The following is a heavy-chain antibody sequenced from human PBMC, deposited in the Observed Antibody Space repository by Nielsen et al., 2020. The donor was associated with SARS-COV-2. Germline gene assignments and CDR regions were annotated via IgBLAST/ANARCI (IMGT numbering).Heavy chain of an antibody. CDR3: ARGGYSSHSDAFDI. D-gene: IGHD5-18*01. J-gene: IGHJ3*02. CDR1: GYTLTELS. Sequence: ASVKVSCKVSGYTLTELSMHWVRQAPGKGLEWMGGFDPEDGETIYAQKFQGRVTMTEDTSTDTAYMELSSLRSEDTAVYYCARGGYSSHSDAFDIWGQGTMVTVSS. CDR2: FDPEDGET. V-gene: IGHV1-24*01.